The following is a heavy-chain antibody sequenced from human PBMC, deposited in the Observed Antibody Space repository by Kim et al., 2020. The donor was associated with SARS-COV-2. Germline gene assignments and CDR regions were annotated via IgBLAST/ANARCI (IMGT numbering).Heavy chain of an antibody. V-gene: IGHV4-59*13. CDR1: GGSISSYY. D-gene: IGHD5-18*01. Sequence: SETLSLTCTVSGGSISSYYWSWIRQPPGKGLEWIGYIYYSGSTNYNPSLKSRVTISVDTSKNQFSLKLSSVTAADTAVYYCARGTGMVTIGYWGQGTLVTVSS. J-gene: IGHJ4*02. CDR3: ARGTGMVTIGY. CDR2: IYYSGST.